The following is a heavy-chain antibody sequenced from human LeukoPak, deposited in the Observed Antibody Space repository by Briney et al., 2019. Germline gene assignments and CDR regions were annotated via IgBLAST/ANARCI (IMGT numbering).Heavy chain of an antibody. D-gene: IGHD5-18*01. V-gene: IGHV1-2*02. CDR1: EYTFTDHY. CDR2: INPKSGGR. Sequence: ASVKVSCKASEYTFTDHYMHWVRQAPGQGPEWMGWINPKSGGRNYAQKFVGRVTMTRDTSISTAYMELSRLRSDDTAVYYCARGQEGGYIYRDYYYFYSMDVWGQGATVIVSS. J-gene: IGHJ6*02. CDR3: ARGQEGGYIYRDYYYFYSMDV.